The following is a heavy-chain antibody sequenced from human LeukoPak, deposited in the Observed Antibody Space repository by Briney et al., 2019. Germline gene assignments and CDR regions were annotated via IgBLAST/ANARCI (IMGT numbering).Heavy chain of an antibody. V-gene: IGHV4-59*01. D-gene: IGHD6-19*01. CDR1: GGSLSSYY. J-gene: IGHJ5*02. CDR2: IYYTGNT. CDR3: ARYSSGWSSDHWFDP. Sequence: SVTLSLTCTVSGGSLSSYYWRWLRQPPGEGVEWSGYIYYTGNTNYNPSLKSRLTISVDTSKNQFSLKLTSVTAADTAVYYCARYSSGWSSDHWFDPWGQGSLVTVSS.